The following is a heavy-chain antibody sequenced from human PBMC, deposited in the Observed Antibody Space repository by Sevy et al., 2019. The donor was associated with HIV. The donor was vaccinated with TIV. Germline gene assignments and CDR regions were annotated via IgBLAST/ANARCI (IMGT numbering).Heavy chain of an antibody. CDR2: IYCGGST. J-gene: IGHJ4*02. D-gene: IGHD3-10*01. CDR1: GFTVSSNY. Sequence: GGSLRLSCAASGFTVSSNYMSWVRQAPGKGLEWVSVIYCGGSTYYADAVKGRFPISRDNSKTTLYLQMNSLRAEVTAVYYCARVNSGSYYWGMYFDYWGQGTLVTVSS. V-gene: IGHV3-53*01. CDR3: ARVNSGSYYWGMYFDY.